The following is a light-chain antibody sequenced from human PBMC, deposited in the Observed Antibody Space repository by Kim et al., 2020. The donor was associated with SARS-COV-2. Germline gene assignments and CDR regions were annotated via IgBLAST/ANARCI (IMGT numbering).Light chain of an antibody. CDR2: GAS. J-gene: IGKJ5*01. Sequence: DIQMTQSPSSVSASVGDRVTITCRASQGMSSWLAWYQQKPGKAPKLLIYGASSLQSGVPSRFSGSGSGTDFTLTITSLQPEDFATYYCQQANSFPITFGQGTRLEIK. CDR3: QQANSFPIT. V-gene: IGKV1-12*01. CDR1: QGMSSW.